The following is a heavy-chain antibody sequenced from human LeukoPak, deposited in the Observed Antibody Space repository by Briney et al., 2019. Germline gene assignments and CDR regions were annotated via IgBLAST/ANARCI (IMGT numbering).Heavy chain of an antibody. CDR3: AKGDYGDYPYYYYGMDV. J-gene: IGHJ6*02. CDR2: ISGSGGST. V-gene: IGHV3-23*01. Sequence: PGGSLRLSCAASGFTFSSYAMSWVRQAPGKGLEWVSAISGSGGSTYYADSVKGRFTISRDNSKNTLYLQMNSLRAEDTAVYYCAKGDYGDYPYYYYGMDVWGQGTTVTVSS. CDR1: GFTFSSYA. D-gene: IGHD4-17*01.